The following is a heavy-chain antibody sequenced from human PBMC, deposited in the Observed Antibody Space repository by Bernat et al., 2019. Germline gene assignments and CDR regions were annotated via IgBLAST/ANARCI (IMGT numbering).Heavy chain of an antibody. CDR2: ISWNSGSI. Sequence: EVQLVESGGGLVQPGRSLRLSCAASGFTFDDYAMHWVRQAPGKGLEWVSGISWNSGSIGYADSVKGRFTISRDNAKNSLCLQMNSLRAEDTALYYCAKGLDYYGSGSYSYWGQGTLVTVSS. D-gene: IGHD3-10*01. V-gene: IGHV3-9*01. J-gene: IGHJ4*02. CDR1: GFTFDDYA. CDR3: AKGLDYYGSGSYSY.